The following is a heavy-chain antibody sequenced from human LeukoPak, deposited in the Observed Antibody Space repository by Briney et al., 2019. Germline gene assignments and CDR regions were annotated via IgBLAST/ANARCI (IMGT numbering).Heavy chain of an antibody. CDR1: GGTFSSYA. CDR3: ALSGYYYSGFDY. V-gene: IGHV1-69*13. Sequence: LVASVKVSCTASGGTFSSYATSWVRQAPGQGLEWMGGIIPIFGTANYAQKFQGRVTITADESTSTAYMELSSLRSEDTAVYYCALSGYYYSGFDYWGQGTLVTVSS. J-gene: IGHJ4*02. CDR2: IIPIFGTA. D-gene: IGHD3-22*01.